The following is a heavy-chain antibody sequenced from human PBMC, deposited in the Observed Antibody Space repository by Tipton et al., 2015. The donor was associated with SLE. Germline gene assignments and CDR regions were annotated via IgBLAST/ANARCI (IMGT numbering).Heavy chain of an antibody. Sequence: TLSLTCAVYGGSFSGFYWNWIRQPPGKGLEWIGEIDHSGSTNYNPSLKSRVTMSVDTSKNQFSLKLSSVTAADTAVYYCARNHYHISTCYSDAFDIWGQGTMVTVSS. CDR3: ARNHYHISTCYSDAFDI. CDR2: IDHSGST. J-gene: IGHJ3*02. CDR1: GGSFSGFY. D-gene: IGHD3-9*01. V-gene: IGHV4-34*09.